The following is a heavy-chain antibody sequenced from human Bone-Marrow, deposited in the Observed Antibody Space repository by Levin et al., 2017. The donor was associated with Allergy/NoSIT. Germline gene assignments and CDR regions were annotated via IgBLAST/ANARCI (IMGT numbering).Heavy chain of an antibody. V-gene: IGHV3-11*01. CDR1: GFTFSDYY. D-gene: IGHD5-12*01. CDR3: ARYGAEGYSGYDYHYYYYMDV. J-gene: IGHJ6*03. Sequence: GGSLRLSCAASGFTFSDYYMSWIRQAPGKGLEWVSYISSSGSTIYYADSVKGRFTISRDNAKNSLYLQMNSLRAEDTAVYYCARYGAEGYSGYDYHYYYYMDVWGKGTTVTVSS. CDR2: ISSSGSTI.